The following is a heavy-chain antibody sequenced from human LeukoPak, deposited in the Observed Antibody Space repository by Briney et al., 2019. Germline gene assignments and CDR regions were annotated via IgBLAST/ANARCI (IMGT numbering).Heavy chain of an antibody. CDR3: AKVKSGALEWLLLYYFDY. V-gene: IGHV3-23*01. D-gene: IGHD3-3*01. J-gene: IGHJ4*02. CDR2: ISGSGGST. Sequence: GGSLRLSCAASGFTFSSYAMSWVRQAPGKGLEWVSAISGSGGSTYYADSVKGRFTISRDNSKNTLYLQMNSLRAEDTAVYYCAKVKSGALEWLLLYYFDYWGQGTLVTVSS. CDR1: GFTFSSYA.